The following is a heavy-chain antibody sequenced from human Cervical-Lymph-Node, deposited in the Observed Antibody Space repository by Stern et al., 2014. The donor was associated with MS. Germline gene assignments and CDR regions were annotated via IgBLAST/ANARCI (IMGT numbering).Heavy chain of an antibody. D-gene: IGHD3-22*01. CDR3: ARGVYDI. V-gene: IGHV3-30*03. CDR1: GFTFSSYG. J-gene: IGHJ4*02. CDR2: ISYDGSNE. Sequence: VQLVESGGGVVRPGRSLRLSCAASGFTFSSYGMHWVRQAPATGLQWVAFISYDGSNEYYADSVKGRFTISRDNSNNTLYLQTNSLREEDTAVYYRARGVYDIWGQGTLVTVSS.